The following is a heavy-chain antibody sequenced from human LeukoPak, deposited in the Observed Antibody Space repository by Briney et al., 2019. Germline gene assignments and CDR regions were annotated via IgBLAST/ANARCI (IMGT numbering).Heavy chain of an antibody. CDR3: ARASTAMVDSRFDY. CDR1: GGTFSSYA. J-gene: IGHJ4*02. Sequence: GASVKVSCKASGGTFSSYAISWVRQAPGQGLEWMGGIIPIFGTANYAQKFQGRVTITTDESTSTAYMELSSPRSEDTAVYYCARASTAMVDSRFDYWGQGTLVTVSS. V-gene: IGHV1-69*05. D-gene: IGHD5-18*01. CDR2: IIPIFGTA.